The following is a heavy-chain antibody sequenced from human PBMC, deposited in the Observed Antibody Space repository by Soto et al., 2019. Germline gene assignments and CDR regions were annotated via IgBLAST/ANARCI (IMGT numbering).Heavy chain of an antibody. CDR2: IYYSGST. J-gene: IGHJ6*02. CDR3: ARDRSSSFSGWYGTDLNYGMDV. D-gene: IGHD6-19*01. V-gene: IGHV4-59*01. CDR1: GGSISSYY. Sequence: PSETLSLTCTVSGGSISSYYWSWIRQPPGKGLEWIGYIYYSGSTNYNPSLKSRVTISVDTSKNQFSLELSSVTAADTAVYYCARDRSSSFSGWYGTDLNYGMDVWGQGTTVTVSS.